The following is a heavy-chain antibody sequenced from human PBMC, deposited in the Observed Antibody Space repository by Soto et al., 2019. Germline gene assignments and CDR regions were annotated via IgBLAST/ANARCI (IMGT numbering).Heavy chain of an antibody. CDR3: ARDNYYDSSGYYGY. V-gene: IGHV3-30-3*01. CDR1: GFTFSSYA. J-gene: IGHJ4*02. D-gene: IGHD3-22*01. CDR2: ISYDGSNK. Sequence: QVQLVESGGGMVQPGRSLRLSCAASGFTFSSYAMHWVRQAPGKGLEWVAVISYDGSNKYYADSVKGRFTISRDNSKNTLYLQMNSLRAEDTAVYYCARDNYYDSSGYYGYWGQGTLVTVSS.